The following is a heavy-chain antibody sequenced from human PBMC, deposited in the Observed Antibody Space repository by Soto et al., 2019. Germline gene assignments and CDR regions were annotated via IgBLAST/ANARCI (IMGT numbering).Heavy chain of an antibody. J-gene: IGHJ6*02. Sequence: QVQLVESGGGVVQPGRSLRLSCAASGFIFSTYSIHWVRQAPGKGLEWVAVTTFDGINKYNADSVKGRFTISRDASKNTVSLQMHSLRPEDTALYFCAKATDASKTVYWNYGMDVWGQGTTVIVSS. V-gene: IGHV3-30*18. D-gene: IGHD1-1*01. CDR3: AKATDASKTVYWNYGMDV. CDR2: TTFDGINK. CDR1: GFIFSTYS.